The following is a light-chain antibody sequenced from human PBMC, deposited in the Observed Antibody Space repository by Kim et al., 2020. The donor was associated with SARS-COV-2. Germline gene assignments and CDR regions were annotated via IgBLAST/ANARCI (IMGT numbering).Light chain of an antibody. Sequence: QLVLTQSSSASASLGSSVKLTCTLSSGHSSYIIAWHQQQPGKAPRYLMKLEGSGSYNKGSGVPDRFSGSSSGADRYLTISNLQSEDEADYYCETWDSNTWVCGGVTQLTVL. CDR2: LEGSGSY. J-gene: IGLJ3*02. CDR3: ETWDSNTWV. CDR1: SGHSSYI. V-gene: IGLV4-60*03.